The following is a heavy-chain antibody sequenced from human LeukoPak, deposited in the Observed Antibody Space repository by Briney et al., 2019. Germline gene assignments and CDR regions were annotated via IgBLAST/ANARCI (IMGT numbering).Heavy chain of an antibody. CDR2: IYYSGST. CDR3: ARVWVATVYFDY. J-gene: IGHJ4*02. CDR1: GGSISSSSYY. V-gene: IGHV4-39*07. D-gene: IGHD5-12*01. Sequence: SETLSLTCTVSGGSISSSSYYWGWLRQPPGKGLEWIGSIYYSGSTYYNPSPKSRVTISVDTSKNQFSLKLSSVTAADTAVYYCARVWVATVYFDYWGQGTLVTVSS.